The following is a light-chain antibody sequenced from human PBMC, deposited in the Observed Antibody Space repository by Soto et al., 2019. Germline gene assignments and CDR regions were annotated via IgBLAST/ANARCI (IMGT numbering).Light chain of an antibody. CDR1: SSDVGGYNY. J-gene: IGLJ3*02. V-gene: IGLV2-8*01. Sequence: QSVLTQPPSASGSPGQSVTISCTGTSSDVGGYNYVSWYQQYPGIAPKLMIYEVTKRPSGVPDRFSGSKSGNTASLTVSGLQAEDEADYYCSSYAPSHNFYFVFGGGTKVTVL. CDR2: EVT. CDR3: SSYAPSHNFYFV.